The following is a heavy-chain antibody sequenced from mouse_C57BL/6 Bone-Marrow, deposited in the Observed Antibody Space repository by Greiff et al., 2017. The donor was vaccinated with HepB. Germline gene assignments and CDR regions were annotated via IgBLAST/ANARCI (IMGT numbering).Heavy chain of an antibody. V-gene: IGHV1-58*01. J-gene: IGHJ3*01. Sequence: EVQLQQSGAELVRPGSSVKMSCKPSGYTFTSYGINWVKQRPGQGLEWIGYIYIGNGYTEYNEKFKGKATLTSDTSSSTAYMQLSSLTAEDAAIYFCARWYYGSSYGWFAYWGQGTLVTVSA. CDR3: ARWYYGSSYGWFAY. CDR1: GYTFTSYG. CDR2: IYIGNGYT. D-gene: IGHD1-1*01.